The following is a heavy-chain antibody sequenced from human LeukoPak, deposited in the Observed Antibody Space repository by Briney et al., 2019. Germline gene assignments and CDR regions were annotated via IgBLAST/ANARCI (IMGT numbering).Heavy chain of an antibody. J-gene: IGHJ4*02. V-gene: IGHV3-7*01. Sequence: GGSLTLSCVASGFTFSKHWMSWVRRAPGKGLEWVANIKEDGSREYYVDSVKGRFTISRDNAKNSVYLQMNSLRVEDTAVYYCARGNPVRTPTLGYFDYWGQGTLVTVSS. D-gene: IGHD4-23*01. CDR2: IKEDGSRE. CDR3: ARGNPVRTPTLGYFDY. CDR1: GFTFSKHW.